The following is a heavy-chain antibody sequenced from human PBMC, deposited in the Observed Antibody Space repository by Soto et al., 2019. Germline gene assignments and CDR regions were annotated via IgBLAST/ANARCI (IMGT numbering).Heavy chain of an antibody. CDR3: ARVGGWMIQLWNEGLYGMDV. CDR2: IYYSGST. V-gene: IGHV4-31*03. J-gene: IGHJ6*02. Sequence: QVQLQESGPGLVKPSQTLSLTCTVSGGSISSGGYYWSWIRQHPGKGLEWIGYIYYSGSTYYNPSLKSRVTISVDTSKNQFSPKRSSVTAADTAVYYCARVGGWMIQLWNEGLYGMDVWGQGTTVTVSS. CDR1: GGSISSGGYY. D-gene: IGHD5-18*01.